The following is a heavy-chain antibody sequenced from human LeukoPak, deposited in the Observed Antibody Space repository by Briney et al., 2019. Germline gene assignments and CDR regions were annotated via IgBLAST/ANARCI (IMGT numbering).Heavy chain of an antibody. D-gene: IGHD3-22*01. J-gene: IGHJ4*02. Sequence: PSETLSLTCTVSGYSISSGYYWGWIRQPPGKGLEWIGSIYHSGSTYYNPSLKSRVTISVDTSKNQFSLNLSSVTAADTAVYFCARCLVVGFDSSGYYSYFDYWGQGMLVTVSS. V-gene: IGHV4-38-2*02. CDR1: GYSISSGYY. CDR2: IYHSGST. CDR3: ARCLVVGFDSSGYYSYFDY.